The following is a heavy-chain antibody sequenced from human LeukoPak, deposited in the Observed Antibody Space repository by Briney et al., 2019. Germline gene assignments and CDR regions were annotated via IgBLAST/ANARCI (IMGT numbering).Heavy chain of an antibody. J-gene: IGHJ4*02. Sequence: SETLSLTCTVSGGSISSSNYYWGWIRQPPGKGLECIGSVYYSGNTYYNPSLKSRVTMSVDTSKNQFSLKLSSVTAADTAVYYCARMRYGSGSYTYFDYWGQGTLVTVSS. D-gene: IGHD3-10*01. V-gene: IGHV4-39*07. CDR2: VYYSGNT. CDR1: GGSISSSNYY. CDR3: ARMRYGSGSYTYFDY.